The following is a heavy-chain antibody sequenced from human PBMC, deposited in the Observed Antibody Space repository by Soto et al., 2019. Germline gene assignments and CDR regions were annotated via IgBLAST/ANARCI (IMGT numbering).Heavy chain of an antibody. CDR1: GGSISSYY. J-gene: IGHJ5*02. D-gene: IGHD6-6*01. V-gene: IGHV4-59*08. Sequence: SETLSLTCTVSGGSISSYYWSWIRQPPGKGLEWIGYIYYSGSTNYNPSLKSRVTISVDTSKNQFSLKLSPVTAADTAVYYCARLQLVPPGDWFDPWGQGTLVTVSS. CDR3: ARLQLVPPGDWFDP. CDR2: IYYSGST.